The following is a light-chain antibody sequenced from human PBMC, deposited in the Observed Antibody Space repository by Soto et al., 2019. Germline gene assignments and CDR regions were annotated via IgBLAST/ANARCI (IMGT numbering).Light chain of an antibody. V-gene: IGKV1-39*01. CDR1: QSISSY. Sequence: DIQMTQSPSSLSASVGDRVTITCRASQSISSYLNWYQQKPGKAPNLLIYAASTLQSGVPSRFSGSGSGTDFTLIISSLQPEDFATYYCQQSYSTPLFTFGPGTKVDIK. CDR3: QQSYSTPLFT. J-gene: IGKJ3*01. CDR2: AAS.